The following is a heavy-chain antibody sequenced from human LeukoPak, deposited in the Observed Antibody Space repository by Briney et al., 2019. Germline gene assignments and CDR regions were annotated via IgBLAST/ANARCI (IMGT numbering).Heavy chain of an antibody. D-gene: IGHD5-18*01. V-gene: IGHV1-8*01. CDR1: GYTFTSYD. Sequence: LVASVKVSCKASGYTFTSYDINWVRQATGQGLEWMGWMNPNSGNTGYAQKFQGRVTITRNTSISTAYMELSSLRSEDTAVYYCARGRKWRGIQLWTTTYYFDYWGQGTLVTVSS. CDR2: MNPNSGNT. J-gene: IGHJ4*02. CDR3: ARGRKWRGIQLWTTTYYFDY.